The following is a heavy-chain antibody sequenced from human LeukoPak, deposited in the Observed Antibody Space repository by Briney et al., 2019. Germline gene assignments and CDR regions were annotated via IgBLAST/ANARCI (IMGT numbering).Heavy chain of an antibody. CDR1: GFTFSSYG. CDR3: ARDGDRKIRDAFDI. J-gene: IGHJ3*02. Sequence: GGSLRLSCAASGFTFSSYGMSWVRQAPGKGLEWVSSISSSSSYIYYADSVKGRFTISRDNSKNTLYLQMNSLRAEDTAVYYCARDGDRKIRDAFDIWGQGTMVTVSS. V-gene: IGHV3-21*01. CDR2: ISSSSSYI.